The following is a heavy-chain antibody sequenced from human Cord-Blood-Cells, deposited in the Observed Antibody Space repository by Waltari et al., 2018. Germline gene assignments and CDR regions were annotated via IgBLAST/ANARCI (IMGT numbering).Heavy chain of an antibody. V-gene: IGHV4-34*01. CDR1: GGPFSGYH. Sequence: QVQLQQWGAGLLQPSDTLSLTCAVYGGPFSGYHWTWIRQPTGKGLELIGEINHRGSTNYNPSLKSRVTISVDTSKNQFSLKLSSVTAADTAVYYCARGHGELLSSTSCFDYWGQGTLVTVSS. CDR3: ARGHGELLSSTSCFDY. D-gene: IGHD2-2*01. CDR2: INHRGST. J-gene: IGHJ4*02.